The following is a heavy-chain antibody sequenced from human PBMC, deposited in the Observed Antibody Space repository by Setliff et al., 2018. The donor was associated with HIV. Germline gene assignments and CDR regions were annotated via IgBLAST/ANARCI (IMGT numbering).Heavy chain of an antibody. CDR2: ISHSGST. CDR3: ARGSRSPLVNKFRVTPAFDY. J-gene: IGHJ4*01. CDR1: GGSFSGHC. Sequence: PSETLSLTCAVYGGSFSGHCWSWIRQTPGKGLEWIGDISHSGSTNYNPSLKSRVTISVDTSKNQFSLRLTSVTAADTAVYFCARGSRSPLVNKFRVTPAFDYWGQGTLVTVSS. V-gene: IGHV4-34*01. D-gene: IGHD2-21*02.